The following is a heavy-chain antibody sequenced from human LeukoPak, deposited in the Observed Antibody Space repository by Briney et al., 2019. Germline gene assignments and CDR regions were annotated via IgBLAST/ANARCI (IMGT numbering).Heavy chain of an antibody. D-gene: IGHD3-22*01. CDR1: GFTFSSYW. J-gene: IGHJ4*02. CDR2: IYSDVSST. V-gene: IGHV3-74*01. Sequence: QPGGSLRLSCAASGFTFSSYWMHWVRQAPGKGLVWVSRIYSDVSSTTYADSVKGRFAVSRDNAKNTLYLQMNGLRAEDTAVYYCARDFDSSGSGYWGQGTLVAVSS. CDR3: ARDFDSSGSGY.